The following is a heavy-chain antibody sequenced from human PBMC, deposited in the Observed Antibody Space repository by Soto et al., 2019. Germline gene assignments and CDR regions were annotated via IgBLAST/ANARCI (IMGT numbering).Heavy chain of an antibody. J-gene: IGHJ4*02. V-gene: IGHV4-39*01. CDR2: IYYSGST. Sequence: PTETLSLTCTVSGGSIGSSSYYWGWIRQPPGKGLEWIGSIYYSGSTCYNPSLKSRVTISVDTSKNQFSLKLSSVTAADTAVYYRERYPSYRPHFDYWGQRTLVTVSS. CDR3: ERYPSYRPHFDY. D-gene: IGHD3-16*02. CDR1: GGSIGSSSYY.